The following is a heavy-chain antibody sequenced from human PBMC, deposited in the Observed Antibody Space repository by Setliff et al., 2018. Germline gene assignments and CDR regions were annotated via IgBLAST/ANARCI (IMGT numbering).Heavy chain of an antibody. V-gene: IGHV4-61*09. D-gene: IGHD3-10*01. Sequence: SETLSLTCTVSGGSITSGPNYWSWIRQPAGGGLECMGHIDPSGNTNYHPSLRSRVTISRDTSKNQFSLKLTSVTAADTAVYFCARSLSSGSYWNPRPFYSDSWGQGTLVTVSS. CDR1: GGSITSGPNY. CDR3: ARSLSSGSYWNPRPFYSDS. CDR2: IDPSGNT. J-gene: IGHJ4*02.